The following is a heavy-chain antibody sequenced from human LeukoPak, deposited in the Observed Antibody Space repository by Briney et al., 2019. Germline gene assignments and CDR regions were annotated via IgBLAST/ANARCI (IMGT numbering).Heavy chain of an antibody. CDR3: ARGGGKYYYGSGSFFDYYHYGMDV. Sequence: PGGSLRLSCAASGFTVSSNYMSWVRQAPGKGLEWVSVIYSGGSTYYADSVKGRFTISRHNSKNTLYLQMNSLRAEDTAVYYCARGGGKYYYGSGSFFDYYHYGMDVWGQGTTVTVSS. CDR1: GFTVSSNY. CDR2: IYSGGST. D-gene: IGHD3-10*01. V-gene: IGHV3-53*04. J-gene: IGHJ6*02.